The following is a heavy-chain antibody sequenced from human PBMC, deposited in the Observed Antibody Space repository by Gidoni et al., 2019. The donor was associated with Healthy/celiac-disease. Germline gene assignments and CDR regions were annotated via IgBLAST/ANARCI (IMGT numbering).Heavy chain of an antibody. D-gene: IGHD6-13*01. V-gene: IGHV4-39*01. CDR1: GGSISSSSYY. CDR3: ARPSSSWYIDAFDI. J-gene: IGHJ3*02. CDR2: IYYSGST. Sequence: QLQLQESGPGLVKPSETLSLTCTVSGGSISSSSYYWGWIRQPPGKGLEWIGSIYYSGSTYYNPSLKSRVTISVDTSKNQFSLKLSSVTAADTAVYYCARPSSSWYIDAFDIWGQGTMVTVSS.